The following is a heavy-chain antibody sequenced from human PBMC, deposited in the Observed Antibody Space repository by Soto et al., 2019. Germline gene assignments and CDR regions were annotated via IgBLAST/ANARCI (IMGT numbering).Heavy chain of an antibody. D-gene: IGHD1-26*01. CDR3: APATGGTTTTGWVEP. Sequence: SVKVSCKASGGTFSRYAISWVRQAPGQGLEWMGGIIPIFGTANYAQKFQGRVTITADESTSTAYMELSSLRFEDTAVYYCAPATGGTTTTGWVEPWGQGTGVTVSS. CDR2: IIPIFGTA. J-gene: IGHJ5*02. CDR1: GGTFSRYA. V-gene: IGHV1-69*13.